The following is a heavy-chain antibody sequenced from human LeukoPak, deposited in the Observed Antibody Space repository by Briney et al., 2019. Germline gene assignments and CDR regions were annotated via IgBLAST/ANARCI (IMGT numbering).Heavy chain of an antibody. CDR1: GGSFSGYY. Sequence: PSETLSLTCAVYGGSFSGYYWSWIRQPPGKGLEWIGEINHSGSTNYNPSLKSRVTISVDTSKNQFSLKLSSVTAADTAVYYCASVYCSGGSCYSRYFDYWGQGTLVTVSS. J-gene: IGHJ4*02. V-gene: IGHV4-34*01. D-gene: IGHD2-15*01. CDR2: INHSGST. CDR3: ASVYCSGGSCYSRYFDY.